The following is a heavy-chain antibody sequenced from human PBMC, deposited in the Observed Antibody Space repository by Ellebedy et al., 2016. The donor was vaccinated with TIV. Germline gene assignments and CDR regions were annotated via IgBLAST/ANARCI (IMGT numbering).Heavy chain of an antibody. CDR1: GFTFSSYS. Sequence: PGGSLRLSCAASGFTFSSYSMHWVRQAPGKGLEWVAFIRYDGSNKYYADSLKGRFTIYRDNSKNTLYLQMNSLRSEDTAVYYCSKDVPSYGSSRWGFDYWGQGTLVTVSS. CDR3: SKDVPSYGSSRWGFDY. CDR2: IRYDGSNK. D-gene: IGHD3-10*01. J-gene: IGHJ4*02. V-gene: IGHV3-30*02.